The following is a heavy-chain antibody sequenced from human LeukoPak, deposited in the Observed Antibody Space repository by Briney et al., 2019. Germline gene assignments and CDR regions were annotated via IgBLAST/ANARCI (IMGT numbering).Heavy chain of an antibody. CDR3: ATLRRDTAAT. CDR1: GYTFTGYY. V-gene: IGHV1-2*02. Sequence: GASVKVSCKASGYTFTGYYMHWVRQAPGQGLEWMGWSNPISGGTNYAQKFQGRVTMTRDTSISTAYMGLTRLRYDDTAVYFCATLRRDTAATWGQGTLVTVSS. D-gene: IGHD5-18*01. J-gene: IGHJ5*02. CDR2: SNPISGGT.